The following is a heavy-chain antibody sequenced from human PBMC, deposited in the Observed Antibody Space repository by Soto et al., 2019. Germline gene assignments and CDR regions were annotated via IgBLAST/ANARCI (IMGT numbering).Heavy chain of an antibody. D-gene: IGHD3-10*01. CDR1: GYTFTSYY. V-gene: IGHV1-2*04. Sequence: ASVKVSCKASGYTFTSYYMHWVRQAPGQGLEWMGWINPNSGGTNYAQKFQGWVTMTRDTSISTAYMELSRLRSDDTAVYYCARDRGGLGDYGMDVWGQGTTVTVSS. CDR2: INPNSGGT. J-gene: IGHJ6*02. CDR3: ARDRGGLGDYGMDV.